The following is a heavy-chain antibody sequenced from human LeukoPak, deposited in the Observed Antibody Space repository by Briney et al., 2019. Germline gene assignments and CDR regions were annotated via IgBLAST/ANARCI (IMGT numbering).Heavy chain of an antibody. J-gene: IGHJ4*02. Sequence: PGGSLRLSCAVSGCIFSSSCMDWVRQAPGKGREGVANIKEAGSVKNYVASVKGRFPISRDNTQKSLYLQMNSLRAEDTAVYYCAKNFGHQQFDSWGQGPLVIVSS. CDR2: IKEAGSVK. V-gene: IGHV3-7*01. D-gene: IGHD3-3*01. CDR1: GCIFSSSC. CDR3: AKNFGHQQFDS.